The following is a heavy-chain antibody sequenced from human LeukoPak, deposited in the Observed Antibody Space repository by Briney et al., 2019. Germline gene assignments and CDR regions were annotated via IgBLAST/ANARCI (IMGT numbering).Heavy chain of an antibody. D-gene: IGHD5-12*01. J-gene: IGHJ4*02. V-gene: IGHV3-15*01. Sequence: PGGSLRLSCAASGVTFSNAWMSWVRQAPGKGLEWVGRIKSKSDGRNTDCAAPGVGRFAITRDDSKNTLYLQMTSLKTEDTAVYYCTTEGHSGYDPYYFDYWGQGTLVTVSS. CDR2: IKSKSDGRNT. CDR1: GVTFSNAW. CDR3: TTEGHSGYDPYYFDY.